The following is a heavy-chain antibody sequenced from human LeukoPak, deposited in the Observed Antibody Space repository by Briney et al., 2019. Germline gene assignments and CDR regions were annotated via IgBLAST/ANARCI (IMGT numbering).Heavy chain of an antibody. CDR2: INHSGST. CDR3: ARHALGSSGWYAYYYYMDV. Sequence: PSETLSLTCAVYGGSFSGYYWSWIRQPPGKGLEWIGEINHSGSTNYNPSLKSRVTISVDTSKNQFSLKLSSVTAADTAVYYCARHALGSSGWYAYYYYMDVWGKGTTVTISS. V-gene: IGHV4-34*01. CDR1: GGSFSGYY. D-gene: IGHD6-19*01. J-gene: IGHJ6*03.